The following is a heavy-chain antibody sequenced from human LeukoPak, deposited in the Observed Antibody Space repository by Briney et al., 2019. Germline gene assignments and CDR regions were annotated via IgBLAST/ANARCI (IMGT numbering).Heavy chain of an antibody. CDR2: ISSSSSYI. D-gene: IGHD6-19*01. Sequence: GGSLRLSCAASGFTFSSYSMNWVRQAPGKGLEWFSSISSSSSYIYYADSVKGRFTISRDNAKNSLYLKMNSLRAEDTAVYYCARDQEQWLVGSAFDIWGQGTMVTVSS. CDR1: GFTFSSYS. CDR3: ARDQEQWLVGSAFDI. V-gene: IGHV3-21*01. J-gene: IGHJ3*02.